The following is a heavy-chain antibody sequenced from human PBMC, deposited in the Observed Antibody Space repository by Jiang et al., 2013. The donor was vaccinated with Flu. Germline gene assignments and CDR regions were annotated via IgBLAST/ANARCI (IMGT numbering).Heavy chain of an antibody. D-gene: IGHD3-10*01. Sequence: TCSVSGGSISSGTYYWNWIRQPAGKGLEWIGRIYTRGSTKYNPSLMSRVTISIDLFRNQFSLKLTSVTAADKAVYYCARDQYYGSGSYRDTYYYFGMDVWGQGTTVTVSS. CDR2: IYTRGST. V-gene: IGHV4-61*02. J-gene: IGHJ6*02. CDR1: GGSISSGTYY. CDR3: ARDQYYGSGSYRDTYYYFGMDV.